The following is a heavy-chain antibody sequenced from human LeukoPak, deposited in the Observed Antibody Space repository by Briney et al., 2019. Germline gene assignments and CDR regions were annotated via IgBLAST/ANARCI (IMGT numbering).Heavy chain of an antibody. CDR1: GFSFSSYS. CDR2: IWYDGSKK. V-gene: IGHV3-33*08. CDR3: ARDEAVMTTVLSDAFDI. J-gene: IGHJ3*02. Sequence: GGSLRLSCAASGFSFSSYSMNWVRQAPGKGLEWVALIWYDGSKKFYTDSVKGRFTISRDNSKNTLYLQMNSLRAEDTAVYYCARDEAVMTTVLSDAFDIWGQGTVVTVSS. D-gene: IGHD4-17*01.